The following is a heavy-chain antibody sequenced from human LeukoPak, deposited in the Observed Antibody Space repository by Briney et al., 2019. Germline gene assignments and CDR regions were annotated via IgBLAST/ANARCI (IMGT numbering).Heavy chain of an antibody. CDR2: ISGSGGGT. V-gene: IGHV3-23*01. CDR1: GITLSNYG. D-gene: IGHD3-22*01. J-gene: IGHJ4*02. CDR3: AKRGVVIRVILVGFHKEAYYFDS. Sequence: GGSLRLSCAVSGITLSNYGMSWVRQPPGKGLEWVAGISGSGGGTNYADSVQGRFTISRDNPKHTLYLQMNGLRAEDTAVYFCAKRGVVIRVILVGFHKEAYYFDSWGQGALVTVSS.